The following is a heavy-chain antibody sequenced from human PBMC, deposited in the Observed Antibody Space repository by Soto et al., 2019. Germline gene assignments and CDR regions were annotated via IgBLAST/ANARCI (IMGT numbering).Heavy chain of an antibody. CDR3: ERAQGSSIRVVIFYYSYYGMDV. CDR1: GGTFSRYA. CDR2: IIPITGTA. D-gene: IGHD2-2*01. V-gene: IGHV1-69*01. J-gene: IGHJ6*02. Sequence: QVQLVQSGAEVKKTGSSVKVSCKASGGTFSRYAISGVRQAPGQGLEWMGGIIPITGTANYAQKFQGRVTITAAESTSTANMELSSLSTEDTAVYYCERAQGSSIRVVIFYYSYYGMDVWGQGTTVTVSS.